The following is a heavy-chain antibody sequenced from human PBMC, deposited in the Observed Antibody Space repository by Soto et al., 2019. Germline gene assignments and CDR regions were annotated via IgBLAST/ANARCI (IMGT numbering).Heavy chain of an antibody. CDR2: IYWDDDK. V-gene: IGHV2-5*02. CDR1: GFSLSTTAVG. CDR3: AHRETSLETRGEVDY. J-gene: IGHJ4*02. Sequence: QITLKESGPTLVKPTQTLTLTCTFSGFSLSTTAVGVGWIRQPPGKDLEWLAFIYWDDDKRYSPSLKGRLTVTKDTSKNQVGRTRTDMDPGETATDDCAHRETSLETRGEVDYWGQGTRVTGSS. D-gene: IGHD3-16*01.